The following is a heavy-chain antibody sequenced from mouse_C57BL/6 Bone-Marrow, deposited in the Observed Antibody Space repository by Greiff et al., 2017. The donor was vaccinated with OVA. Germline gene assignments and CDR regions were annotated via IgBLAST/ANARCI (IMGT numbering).Heavy chain of an antibody. V-gene: IGHV1-82*01. Sequence: VKLQESGPELVKPGASVKISCKASGYAFSSSWMNWVKQRPGKGLEWIGRIYPGDGDTNYNGKFKGKATLTADKSSSTAYMQLSSLTSEDSAVYFCARSPTGFAYWGQGTTLTVSS. D-gene: IGHD1-1*01. CDR2: IYPGDGDT. J-gene: IGHJ2*01. CDR3: ARSPTGFAY. CDR1: GYAFSSSW.